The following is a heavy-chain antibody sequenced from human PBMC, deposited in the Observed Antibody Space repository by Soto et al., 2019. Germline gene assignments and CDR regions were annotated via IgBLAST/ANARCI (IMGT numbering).Heavy chain of an antibody. CDR2: ISAYNGNT. CDR3: ARDADFWSGFGPYGMDV. D-gene: IGHD3-3*01. J-gene: IGHJ6*02. V-gene: IGHV1-18*01. CDR1: GYTFTSYG. Sequence: AASVKVSCKASGYTFTSYGISWVRQAPGQGLEWMGWISAYNGNTNYAQKLQGRVTMTTDTSTSTAYMELRSLRSDDTAVYYCARDADFWSGFGPYGMDVWGQGTTVTVSS.